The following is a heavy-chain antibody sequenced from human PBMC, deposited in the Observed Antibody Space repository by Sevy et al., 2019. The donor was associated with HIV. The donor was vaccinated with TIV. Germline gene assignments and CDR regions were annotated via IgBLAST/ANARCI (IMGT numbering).Heavy chain of an antibody. V-gene: IGHV3-7*01. CDR3: VRSGEYFTTLDY. CDR1: GFTFSNHW. CDR2: IQQDGSET. J-gene: IGHJ4*02. Sequence: GGSLRLSCAASGFTFSNHWMNWVRQAPGKGLEWVANIQQDGSETYYVDSVKGRFTVSRDNAKNSLDLQMNSLRVEDTAVYYCVRSGEYFTTLDYWGQGTLVTVSS. D-gene: IGHD3-16*01.